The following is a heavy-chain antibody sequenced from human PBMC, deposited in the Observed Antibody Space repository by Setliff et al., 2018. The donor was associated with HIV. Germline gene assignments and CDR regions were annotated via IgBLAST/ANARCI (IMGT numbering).Heavy chain of an antibody. J-gene: IGHJ4*02. CDR2: INPSGGST. Sequence: GASVKVSCKASGYTFTSYHMYWVRQAPGQGLEWMGSINPSGGSTSYAQKFQGRVTMTRDTSTGTVYMELSSLRSEDTAVYYCARDLSISNPYYDILTGPGVYWGQGTLVTVSS. V-gene: IGHV1-46*01. CDR3: ARDLSISNPYYDILTGPGVY. CDR1: GYTFTSYH. D-gene: IGHD3-9*01.